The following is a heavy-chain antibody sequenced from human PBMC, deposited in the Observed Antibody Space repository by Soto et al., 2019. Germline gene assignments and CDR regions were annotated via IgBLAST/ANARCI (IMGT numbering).Heavy chain of an antibody. CDR3: ARLEDPGVQLERLSGFDS. D-gene: IGHD1-1*01. J-gene: IGHJ3*02. Sequence: LGESLKISCKGWGYSFTSYWIGWVRQMPGKGLEWMGIIYPGDSDTRYSPSFQGQVTISADKSISTAYLQWSSLKASDTAMYYCARLEDPGVQLERLSGFDSQGQVTRSTVSS. V-gene: IGHV5-51*01. CDR1: GYSFTSYW. CDR2: IYPGDSDT.